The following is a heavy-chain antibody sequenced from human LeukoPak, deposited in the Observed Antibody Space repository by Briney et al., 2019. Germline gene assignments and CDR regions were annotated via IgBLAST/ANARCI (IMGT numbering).Heavy chain of an antibody. CDR3: ALRGRGASWYFDL. D-gene: IGHD3-10*01. Sequence: ASVKVSCKSSGYAFSTFGLSWVRQAPGQGLEWMGWISTYNGNTNYAQKFQGRITMTTDTSTSTAYMELSRLRSDDTAVYYCALRGRGASWYFDLWGRGTLVTVSS. CDR1: GYAFSTFG. V-gene: IGHV1-18*01. CDR2: ISTYNGNT. J-gene: IGHJ2*01.